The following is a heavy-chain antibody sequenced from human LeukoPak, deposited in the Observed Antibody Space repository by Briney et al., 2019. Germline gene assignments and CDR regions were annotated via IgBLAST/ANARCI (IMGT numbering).Heavy chain of an antibody. CDR3: TRINLGW. J-gene: IGHJ4*02. Sequence: GGSRRFSCVTSGFTFSGCWMTWARQAPGKGLEWVASIKQDGSQTYYVDSVKGRFTISRDNAQNSLYLQMNTLRDEDTAVYYCTRINLGWWGQGTLVTVSS. CDR1: GFTFSGCW. V-gene: IGHV3-7*04. D-gene: IGHD7-27*01. CDR2: IKQDGSQT.